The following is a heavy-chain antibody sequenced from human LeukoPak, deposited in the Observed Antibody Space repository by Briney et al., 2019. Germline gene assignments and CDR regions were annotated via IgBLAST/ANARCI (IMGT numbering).Heavy chain of an antibody. Sequence: EASVKVSCKASGYTFTGYYMHWVRQAPGQGLEWMGWISAYNGNTNYAQKLQGRVTMTTDTSTSTAYMELRSLRSDDTAVYYCARDHEWLGPYPFDYWGQGTLVTVSS. V-gene: IGHV1-18*04. CDR3: ARDHEWLGPYPFDY. CDR1: GYTFTGYY. D-gene: IGHD6-19*01. J-gene: IGHJ4*02. CDR2: ISAYNGNT.